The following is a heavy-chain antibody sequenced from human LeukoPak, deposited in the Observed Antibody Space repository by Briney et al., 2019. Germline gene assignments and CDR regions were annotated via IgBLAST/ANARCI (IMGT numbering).Heavy chain of an antibody. V-gene: IGHV3-30*02. CDR3: ARAGWELLPRYWYFDL. CDR2: IRYDGSNK. D-gene: IGHD1-26*01. J-gene: IGHJ2*01. Sequence: PGGSLRLSCAASGFTFSSYGMHWVRQAPGKGLEWVAFIRYDGSNKYYADSVKGRFTISRDNSKNTLYLQMNGLRAEDTAVYYCARAGWELLPRYWYFDLWGRGTLVTVSS. CDR1: GFTFSSYG.